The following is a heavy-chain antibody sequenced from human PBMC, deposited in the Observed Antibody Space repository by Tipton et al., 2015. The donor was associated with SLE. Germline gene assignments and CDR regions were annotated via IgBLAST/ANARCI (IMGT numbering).Heavy chain of an antibody. CDR2: INHSGST. Sequence: TLSLTCAVYGGSFSGYYWSWIRQPPGKGLEWVGEINHSGSTNYNPSLKSRVTISVDKSKNQFSLKLSSVTAADTAVYYCAREVIAAAATVWFDPWGQGTLVTVSS. V-gene: IGHV4-34*01. CDR3: AREVIAAAATVWFDP. D-gene: IGHD6-13*01. CDR1: GGSFSGYY. J-gene: IGHJ5*02.